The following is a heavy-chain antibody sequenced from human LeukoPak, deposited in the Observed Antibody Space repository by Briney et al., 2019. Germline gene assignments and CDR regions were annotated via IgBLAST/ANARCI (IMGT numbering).Heavy chain of an antibody. D-gene: IGHD3-9*01. CDR2: ISGSGGST. CDR1: GFTFSSYG. Sequence: GGSLRLSCAASGFTFSSYGMSWVRQAPGKGLEWVSAISGSGGSTYYADSVKGRFTISRDNSKNTLYLQMNSLRAEDTAVYYCARDPYYDRPLGFDYWGQGTLVTVSS. V-gene: IGHV3-23*01. J-gene: IGHJ4*02. CDR3: ARDPYYDRPLGFDY.